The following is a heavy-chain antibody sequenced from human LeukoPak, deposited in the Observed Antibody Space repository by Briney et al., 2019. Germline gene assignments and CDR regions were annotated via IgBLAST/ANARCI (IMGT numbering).Heavy chain of an antibody. V-gene: IGHV3-48*03. J-gene: IGHJ6*02. CDR1: GFTFSTSE. CDR2: MTGTGHNI. Sequence: GGSLRLSCAASGFTFSTSEMNWVRQALGKGLEWISYMTGTGHNIYYADSVKGRFTISRDNAKNSLYLQLNSLRAEDTAIYYCAKDGFHHYALDVWGQGTTVTVSS. D-gene: IGHD2-2*03. CDR3: AKDGFHHYALDV.